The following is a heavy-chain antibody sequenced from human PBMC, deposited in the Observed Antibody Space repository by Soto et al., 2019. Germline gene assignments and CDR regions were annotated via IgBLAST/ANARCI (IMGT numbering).Heavy chain of an antibody. D-gene: IGHD3-22*01. V-gene: IGHV3-73*01. CDR3: TRGYYYDSSGYFYHYYGMDV. CDR1: GFTFSGSA. J-gene: IGHJ6*02. Sequence: GSLRLSCAASGFTFSGSAMHWVRQASGKGLEWVGRIRSKANSYATAYAASVKGRFTISRDDSKNTAYLQMNSLKTEDTAVYYCTRGYYYDSSGYFYHYYGMDVWGQGTTVTVSS. CDR2: IRSKANSYAT.